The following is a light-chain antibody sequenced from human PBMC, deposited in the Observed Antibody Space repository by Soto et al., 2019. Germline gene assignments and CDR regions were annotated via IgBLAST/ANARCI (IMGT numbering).Light chain of an antibody. J-gene: IGLJ2*01. V-gene: IGLV2-8*01. CDR1: SSDDGGYNY. Sequence: QSALTQPPSASGSPVQSVTISCTGTSSDDGGYNYVSWYQQHPGKAPKLMIYEVSKRPSGVPDRFSGSKSGNTASLTVAGLQAEDEADYYCSSYAGSNMVVFGGGTKLTVL. CDR2: EVS. CDR3: SSYAGSNMVV.